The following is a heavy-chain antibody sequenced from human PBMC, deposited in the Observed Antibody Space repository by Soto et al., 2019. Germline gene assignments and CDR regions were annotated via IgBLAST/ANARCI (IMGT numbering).Heavy chain of an antibody. CDR2: LDYSGSP. D-gene: IGHD2-8*02. CDR1: GGSIRSDH. Sequence: SETLSLTCTVSGGSIRSDHWTWIRQPPGKGLEWIGHLDYSGSPGYNPSLKGRVIISMDTSKNQLSLIVNSVTAADTAVYFCATYFTGQGGRGYWGQGTQVTVSS. J-gene: IGHJ4*02. V-gene: IGHV4-59*08. CDR3: ATYFTGQGGRGY.